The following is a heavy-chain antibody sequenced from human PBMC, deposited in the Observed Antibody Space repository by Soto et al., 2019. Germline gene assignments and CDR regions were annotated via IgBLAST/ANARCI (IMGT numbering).Heavy chain of an antibody. J-gene: IGHJ2*01. CDR1: GYSISSSNW. V-gene: IGHV4-28*01. Sequence: QVQLQESGPGLVKPSDTLSLTCAVSGYSISSSNWWGWIRQPPGKGLEWIGYIYYSGSTYYNPSRNSRVTMSVDTSKNQCSLKRSSVTAVDTAVYYCASLNLDVSIAAAAGWYFDLWGRGTLVTVSS. CDR3: ASLNLDVSIAAAAGWYFDL. D-gene: IGHD6-13*01. CDR2: IYYSGST.